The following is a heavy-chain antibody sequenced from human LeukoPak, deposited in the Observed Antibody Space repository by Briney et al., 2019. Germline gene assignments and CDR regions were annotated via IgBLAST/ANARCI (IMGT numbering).Heavy chain of an antibody. Sequence: ASVKVSCKASGYTFTGYYMHWVRQAPGQGLEWMAIINPSGGSTSHAQKFQGRVTMTRDMSASTVYMELSSLRSEDTAVYYCASVYKHGMDVWGQGTTVTVSS. CDR2: INPSGGST. V-gene: IGHV1-46*01. D-gene: IGHD5-24*01. CDR1: GYTFTGYY. J-gene: IGHJ6*02. CDR3: ASVYKHGMDV.